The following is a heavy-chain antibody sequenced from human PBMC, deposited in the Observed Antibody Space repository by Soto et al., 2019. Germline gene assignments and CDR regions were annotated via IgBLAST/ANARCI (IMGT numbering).Heavy chain of an antibody. CDR3: ARGHVLLWFGELSEWFDP. CDR1: GFTFSSFW. CDR2: IKQDGSEI. V-gene: IGHV3-7*01. Sequence: PGGSLRLSCAASGFTFSSFWMSWVRQAPGKGLEWVANIKQDGSEIYYVDSVKGRFTISRDNAKNSLYLQMNSLRAEDTAVYYCARGHVLLWFGELSEWFDPWGQGTLVTVSS. J-gene: IGHJ5*02. D-gene: IGHD3-10*01.